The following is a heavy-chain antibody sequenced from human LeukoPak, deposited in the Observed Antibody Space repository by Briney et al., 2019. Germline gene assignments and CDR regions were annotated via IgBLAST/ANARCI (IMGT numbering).Heavy chain of an antibody. V-gene: IGHV1-46*01. Sequence: ASVKVSCKASGYTFTSYYMHWVRQAPGQGLEWMGIINPSGGSTSYAQKFQGRVTMTRDMSTSTVYMELSSLRSEDTAVYYCARDVSGYDSDYYYYMDVWGKGTTVTVSS. CDR1: GYTFTSYY. D-gene: IGHD5-12*01. CDR2: INPSGGST. CDR3: ARDVSGYDSDYYYYMDV. J-gene: IGHJ6*03.